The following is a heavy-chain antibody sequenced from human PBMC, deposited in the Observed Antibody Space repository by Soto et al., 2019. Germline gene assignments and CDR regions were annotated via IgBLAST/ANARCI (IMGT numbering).Heavy chain of an antibody. V-gene: IGHV1-69*13. CDR1: GGTFSSCA. J-gene: IGHJ5*02. D-gene: IGHD5-18*01. CDR3: ARVGGYSYGVPFGWFDP. Sequence: GASVKVSCKASGGTFSSCAISWVRQAPGQGLEWMGGIIPIFGTANYAQKFQGRVTITADESTSTAYMELSSLRSEDTAVYYCARVGGYSYGVPFGWFDPWGQGTLVTVSS. CDR2: IIPIFGTA.